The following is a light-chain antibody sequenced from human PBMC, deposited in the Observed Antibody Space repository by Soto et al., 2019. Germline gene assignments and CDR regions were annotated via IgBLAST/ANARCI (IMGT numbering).Light chain of an antibody. Sequence: EIVLTHSPGTLTLSPGERATLSCRASQSVSSSYLAWYQQKPGQAPRLLTYGASSRATGIPDRFSGSGSGTDFTLTISRLEPEDFAVYYCQQWGTFGQGTKV. CDR3: QQWGT. CDR1: QSVSSSY. J-gene: IGKJ1*01. CDR2: GAS. V-gene: IGKV3-20*01.